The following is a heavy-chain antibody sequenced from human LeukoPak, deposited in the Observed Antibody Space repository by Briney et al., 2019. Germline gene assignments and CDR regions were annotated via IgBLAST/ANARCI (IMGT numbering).Heavy chain of an antibody. CDR1: GFTFSSYS. CDR3: ARSIAAAGTDY. CDR2: ISSSSSYI. D-gene: IGHD6-13*01. Sequence: PGGSLRLSCAASGFTFSSYSMNWVRQAPGQRLEWVSSISSSSSYIYYADSVKGRFTISRDNAKNSLYLQMNSLRAEDTAVYYCARSIAAAGTDYWGQGTLVTVSS. J-gene: IGHJ4*02. V-gene: IGHV3-21*01.